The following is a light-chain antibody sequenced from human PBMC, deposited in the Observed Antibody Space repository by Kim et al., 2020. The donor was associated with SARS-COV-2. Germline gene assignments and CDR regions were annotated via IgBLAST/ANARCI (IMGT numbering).Light chain of an antibody. V-gene: IGLV3-21*01. CDR2: YDS. Sequence: SYELTQPPSVSVAPGQTARITCGGNNIGGHSVHWYQQKPGQAPVLVIYYDSDRPSGIPERVSGSKAATTATLTISRVEAGDEADYYCQVWDTDTDDYVFRTGTKVTVL. CDR3: QVWDTDTDDYV. CDR1: NIGGHS. J-gene: IGLJ1*01.